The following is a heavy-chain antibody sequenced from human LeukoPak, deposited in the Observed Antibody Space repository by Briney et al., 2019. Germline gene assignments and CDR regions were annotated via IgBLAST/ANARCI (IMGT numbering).Heavy chain of an antibody. J-gene: IGHJ4*02. V-gene: IGHV4-59*08. Sequence: SETLSLTCTVSGGAISSYYWSWIRQPPGKGLEWIGYIYYSGSTNYNPSLKSRVTISVDTSKNQFSLKLSSVTAADTAVYYCARTGDSPFDYWGQGTLVTVSS. CDR3: ARTGDSPFDY. CDR1: GGAISSYY. CDR2: IYYSGST.